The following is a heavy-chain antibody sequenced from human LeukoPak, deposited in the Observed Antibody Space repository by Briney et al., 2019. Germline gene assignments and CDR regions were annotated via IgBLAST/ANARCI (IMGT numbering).Heavy chain of an antibody. CDR1: GGSFSGYY. Sequence: SETLSLTCAVYGGSFSGYYWSWIRQPPGKGLEWIGEINHSGSTNYNPSLKSRVTISVDTSKNQFSLKLSSVTAADTAVYYCARGYSSSWYYYGMDVWGQGTTVTVSS. CDR3: ARGYSSSWYYYGMDV. D-gene: IGHD6-13*01. CDR2: INHSGST. V-gene: IGHV4-34*01. J-gene: IGHJ6*02.